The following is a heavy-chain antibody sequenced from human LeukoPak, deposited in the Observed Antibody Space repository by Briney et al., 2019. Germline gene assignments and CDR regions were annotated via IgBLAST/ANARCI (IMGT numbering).Heavy chain of an antibody. Sequence: PSDTLSLTCAVYGGSFSGYYWSWIRQPPGKGLEWIGSIYYSGSTYYNPSLKSRVTISVDTSKNQFSLKLSSVTAADTAVYYCARDPHYYGSGSRVFDYWGQGTLVTVSS. CDR2: IYYSGST. V-gene: IGHV4-34*01. CDR3: ARDPHYYGSGSRVFDY. CDR1: GGSFSGYY. D-gene: IGHD3-10*01. J-gene: IGHJ4*02.